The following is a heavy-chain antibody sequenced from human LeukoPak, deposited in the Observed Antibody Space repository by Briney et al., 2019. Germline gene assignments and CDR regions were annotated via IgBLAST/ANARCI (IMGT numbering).Heavy chain of an antibody. D-gene: IGHD6-13*01. CDR1: GGSISSYY. V-gene: IGHV4-59*01. J-gene: IGHJ4*02. CDR3: ARDKDSSSEFDY. Sequence: ASETLSLTCTVSGGSISSYYWSWIRQPPGKGLEWIGYIYYSGNTNYNPSLKSRVTISVDTSKNQFSLKLSSVTAADTAVYYCARDKDSSSEFDYWGQGTLVTVSS. CDR2: IYYSGNT.